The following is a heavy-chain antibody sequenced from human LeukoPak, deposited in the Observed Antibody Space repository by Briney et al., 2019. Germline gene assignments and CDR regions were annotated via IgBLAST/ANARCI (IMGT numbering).Heavy chain of an antibody. CDR2: IKSKTDGGTT. CDR1: GFTFSNAW. D-gene: IGHD3-3*02. V-gene: IGHV3-15*01. CDR3: TTDPLISISEDAFDI. J-gene: IGHJ3*02. Sequence: GGSLRLSCAASGFTFSNAWMSWVRQAPGKGLEWVGRIKSKTDGGTTDYAAPVKGRFTISRDDSKNTLYLQMNSLKTEDTAVYYCTTDPLISISEDAFDIWGQGTMVTVSS.